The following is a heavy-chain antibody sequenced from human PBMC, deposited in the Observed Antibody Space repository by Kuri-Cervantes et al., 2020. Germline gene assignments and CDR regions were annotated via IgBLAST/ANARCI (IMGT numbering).Heavy chain of an antibody. D-gene: IGHD2-2*01. Sequence: GSLRLSCTVSGGSISSSSYYWGWIRQPPGKGLEWIGSIYYSGSTYYNPSLKSRVTISVDTSKNQFSLKLSSVTAADTAVYYCARRCPFEGVVVPAAKYYYYYYYMDVWGKGTTVTVSS. CDR2: IYYSGST. CDR3: ARRCPFEGVVVPAAKYYYYYYYMDV. V-gene: IGHV4-39*07. CDR1: GGSISSSSYY. J-gene: IGHJ6*03.